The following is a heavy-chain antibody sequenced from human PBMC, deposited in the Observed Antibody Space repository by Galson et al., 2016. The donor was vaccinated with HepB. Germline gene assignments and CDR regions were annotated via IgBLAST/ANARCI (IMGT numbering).Heavy chain of an antibody. CDR1: GFIFSNHG. CDR3: TKDRSCFGCSNYYEPDAFVV. D-gene: IGHD3-22*01. J-gene: IGHJ3*01. V-gene: IGHV3-30*18. CDR2: ILYDGSKT. Sequence: SLRLSCAASGFIFSNHGMHWVRQAPGKGLEWVAVILYDGSKTYYTDSVEGRFTISRDNSKNTLYLQMNSLRVEDTAVYYCTKDRSCFGCSNYYEPDAFVVLGNEAMVPVSS.